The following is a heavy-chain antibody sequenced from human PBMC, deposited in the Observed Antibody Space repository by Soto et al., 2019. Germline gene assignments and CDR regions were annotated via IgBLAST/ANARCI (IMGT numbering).Heavy chain of an antibody. D-gene: IGHD4-17*01. CDR3: AREQIYGDYFDC. CDR2: IWCDGSNK. CDR1: GFTFSSYG. Sequence: QVQLVESGGGLVQPGRSLRLSCAASGFTFSSYGMHWVRQAPGKGLEWVAVIWCDGSNKYYADSVKGRFTISRDNSYNMLYLQMNGLRAEDTGVYCCAREQIYGDYFDCWGQGALVTGSS. V-gene: IGHV3-33*01. J-gene: IGHJ4*02.